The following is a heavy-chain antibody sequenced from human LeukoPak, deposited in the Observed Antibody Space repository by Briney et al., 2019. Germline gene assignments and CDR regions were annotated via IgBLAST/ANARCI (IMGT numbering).Heavy chain of an antibody. V-gene: IGHV3-23*01. CDR3: GRYYVMDV. CDR1: GFTFSTYV. J-gene: IGHJ6*02. Sequence: GGSLRLSCAASGFTFSTYVMNWVRQAPGKGLELVSTISDSGGSTYYADSVKGRFTISRDKSKSTLYLQMNSLRAEDTAVYYCGRYYVMDVWGQGTSVTVSS. CDR2: ISDSGGST.